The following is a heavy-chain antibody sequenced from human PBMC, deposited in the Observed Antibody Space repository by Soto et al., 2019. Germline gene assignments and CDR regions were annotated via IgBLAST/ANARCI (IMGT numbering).Heavy chain of an antibody. V-gene: IGHV1-69*01. D-gene: IGHD3-10*01. CDR2: VSPPFRTS. CDR3: ARVLYYGSVSYSPYGMDV. Sequence: QVQLVQSGAEVKKPGSSVKVSCKTSGVSFNNNGIGWVRQAPGHGLEWMGGVSPPFRTSNYARKFQGRTSITADESTGIVNVERSSLTSGDTTQYYCARVLYYGSVSYSPYGMDVWGQGTTVTVSS. CDR1: GVSFNNNG. J-gene: IGHJ6*02.